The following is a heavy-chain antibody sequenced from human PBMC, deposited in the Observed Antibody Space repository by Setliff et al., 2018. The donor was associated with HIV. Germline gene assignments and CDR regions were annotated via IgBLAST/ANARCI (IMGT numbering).Heavy chain of an antibody. CDR1: GGTFSSYA. D-gene: IGHD5-18*01. J-gene: IGHJ4*02. CDR3: AREGPEQLWLPGYFDY. V-gene: IGHV1-69*05. CDR2: IIPIFGTA. Sequence: SVKVSCKASGGTFSSYAISWVRQAPGQGLEWMGGIIPIFGTANYAQKFQGRVTITTDESTSTAYMELSSLRSEDTAVYYCAREGPEQLWLPGYFDYWGQGTLVTVSS.